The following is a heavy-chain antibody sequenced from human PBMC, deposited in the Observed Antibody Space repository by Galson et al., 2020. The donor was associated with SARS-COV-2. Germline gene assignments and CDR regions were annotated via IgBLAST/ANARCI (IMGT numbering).Heavy chain of an antibody. D-gene: IGHD3-10*01. CDR2: FDPEDGET. J-gene: IGHJ4*02. V-gene: IGHV1-24*01. CDR1: GYTLTELS. Sequence: GESLKISCKVSGYTLTELSMHWVRQAPGKGLEWMGGFDPEDGETIYAQKFQGRVTMTEDTSTDTAYMELSSLRSEDTAVYYCATSYAVLGVRGVIGYWGQGTLVTVSS. CDR3: ATSYAVLGVRGVIGY.